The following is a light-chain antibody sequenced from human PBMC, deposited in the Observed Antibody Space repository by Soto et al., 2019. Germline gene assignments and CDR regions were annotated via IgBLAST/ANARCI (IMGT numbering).Light chain of an antibody. CDR1: QSVSSHY. CDR2: GAS. Sequence: EIVLTQSPGTLSVSPGERATLSCRASQSVSSHYLACYQHNPGQAPRLLIYGASNRGTGISSRSGSGSAGTVTPLTIDRQDHEVFAVYYYKRYSTPWTVGQGTKVDIK. J-gene: IGKJ1*01. V-gene: IGKV3-20*01. CDR3: KRYSTPWT.